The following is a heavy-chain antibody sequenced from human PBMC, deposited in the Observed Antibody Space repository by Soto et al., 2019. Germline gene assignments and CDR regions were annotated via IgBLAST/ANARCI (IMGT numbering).Heavy chain of an antibody. D-gene: IGHD3-22*01. Sequence: QLQLQESGPGLVKPSETLSLTCTVSGGSISTSSYYWGWIRQPPGKGLEWIGSIYYSGSTYYNPSLKSRVTISVDTSKIHFSLKLSSVTAADTAVYYCARDYDSSGDYWGQGTLVTVSS. CDR2: IYYSGST. V-gene: IGHV4-39*02. CDR3: ARDYDSSGDY. CDR1: GGSISTSSYY. J-gene: IGHJ4*02.